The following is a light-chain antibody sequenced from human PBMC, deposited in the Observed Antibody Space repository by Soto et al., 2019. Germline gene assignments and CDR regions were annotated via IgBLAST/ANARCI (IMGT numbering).Light chain of an antibody. Sequence: IVLTQSPGTLSLSPGERATLSCRASQSVSSDYLAWYQQRPGQAPRLLIYGASSRATGIPDRFSGSGSGTDFTLIISKLEPEDFAVYYCQQYGGLPRTFGQGTKVDI. CDR1: QSVSSDY. CDR3: QQYGGLPRT. CDR2: GAS. V-gene: IGKV3-20*01. J-gene: IGKJ1*01.